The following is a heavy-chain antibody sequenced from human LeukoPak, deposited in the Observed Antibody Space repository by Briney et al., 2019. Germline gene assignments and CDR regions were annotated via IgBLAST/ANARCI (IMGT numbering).Heavy chain of an antibody. Sequence: PSETLSLTCTVSGGSISSSSYYWGWIRQPPGKGLEWIGSIYYSGSTYYNPSLKSRVTISVDTSKNQFSLKLSSVTAADTAVYYCARELRRRVTAIGYGPREHYYYMDVWGKGTTVTISS. V-gene: IGHV4-39*02. CDR3: ARELRRRVTAIGYGPREHYYYMDV. J-gene: IGHJ6*03. D-gene: IGHD2-21*02. CDR1: GGSISSSSYY. CDR2: IYYSGST.